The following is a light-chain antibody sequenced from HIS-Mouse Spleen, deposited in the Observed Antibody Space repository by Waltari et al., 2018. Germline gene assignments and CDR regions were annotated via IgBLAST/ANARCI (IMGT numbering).Light chain of an antibody. Sequence: DIQLTQSPSFLSASVGDRVTITCRASQGISSYLAWYQQKPGKAPKLLIYAASTLQSGVPSRFSGSGSGTEFNLTISSLQPEDFATYYCQQLNSYPPTFGQGTRWKSN. J-gene: IGKJ1*01. CDR1: QGISSY. CDR2: AAS. V-gene: IGKV1-9*01. CDR3: QQLNSYPPT.